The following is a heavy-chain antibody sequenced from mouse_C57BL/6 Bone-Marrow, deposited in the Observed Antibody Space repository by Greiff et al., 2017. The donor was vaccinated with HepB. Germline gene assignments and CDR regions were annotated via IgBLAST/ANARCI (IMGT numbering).Heavy chain of an antibody. CDR1: GFNIKNTY. Sequence: VQLKESVAELVRPGASVKLSCTASGFNIKNTYMHWVKQRPEQGLEWIGRIDPANGNTKYAPKFQGKATITADTSSNTAYLQLSSLTSEDTAIYYCARPFITTVVDYFDYWGQGTTLTVSS. D-gene: IGHD1-1*01. CDR2: IDPANGNT. J-gene: IGHJ2*01. V-gene: IGHV14-3*01. CDR3: ARPFITTVVDYFDY.